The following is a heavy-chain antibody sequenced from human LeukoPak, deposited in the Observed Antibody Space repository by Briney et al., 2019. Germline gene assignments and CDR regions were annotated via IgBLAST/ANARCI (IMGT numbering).Heavy chain of an antibody. D-gene: IGHD6-6*01. V-gene: IGHV4-59*01. CDR1: GGSISNYY. J-gene: IGHJ4*02. CDR2: IYYTGST. Sequence: SETLSLTCTVSGGSISNYYWSWIRQPPGKGLEWIGYIYYTGSTYYNPSLKSRVTISLDTSKKQFSLKLSSVTAADTAVYYCARDRVSSSGARHTYFFDYWGQGTLVTVSS. CDR3: ARDRVSSSGARHTYFFDY.